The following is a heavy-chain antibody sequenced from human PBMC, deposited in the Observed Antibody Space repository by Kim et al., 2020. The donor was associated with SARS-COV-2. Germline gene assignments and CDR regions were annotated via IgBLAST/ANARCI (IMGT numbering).Heavy chain of an antibody. D-gene: IGHD6-13*01. V-gene: IGHV1-69*04. CDR3: ARDRGVAAAGTSDY. Sequence: YAQKFQGRVTITADKSTSTAYMELRSLRAEDTAVYYCARDRGVAAAGTSDYWGQGTLVTVSS. J-gene: IGHJ4*02.